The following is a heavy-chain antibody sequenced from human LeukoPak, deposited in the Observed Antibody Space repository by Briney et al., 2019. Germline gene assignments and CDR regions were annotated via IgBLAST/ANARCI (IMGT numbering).Heavy chain of an antibody. CDR3: ARDLVHYYYYGMDV. D-gene: IGHD3-10*01. CDR2: IYHSGST. Sequence: PSETLSLTCTVSGGSISSGGYYWSWIRQPPGKGLEWIGYIYHSGSTYYNPSLKSRVTISVDRSKNQFSLKLSSVTAADTAVYYCARDLVHYYYYGMDVWGQGTTVTVSS. J-gene: IGHJ6*02. V-gene: IGHV4-30-2*01. CDR1: GGSISSGGYY.